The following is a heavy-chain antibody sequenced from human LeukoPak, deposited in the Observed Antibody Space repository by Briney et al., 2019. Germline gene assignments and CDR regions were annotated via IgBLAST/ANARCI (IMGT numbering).Heavy chain of an antibody. CDR1: GYTFTNNG. CDR3: ATGKANFWSGYWGPFDI. D-gene: IGHD3-3*01. V-gene: IGHV1-18*01. CDR2: ISPYNGNT. Sequence: VSVKVSCKASGYTFTNNGINWVRQAPGQGLEWMAWISPYNGNTNYAQKFQGRVTMTTDTSTSTAYMELKSLRSDDTAVYYCATGKANFWSGYWGPFDIWGQGTMVTVSS. J-gene: IGHJ3*02.